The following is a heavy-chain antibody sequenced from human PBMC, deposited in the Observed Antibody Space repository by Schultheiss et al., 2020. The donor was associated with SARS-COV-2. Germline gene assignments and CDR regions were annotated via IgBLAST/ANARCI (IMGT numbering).Heavy chain of an antibody. V-gene: IGHV3-30*19. CDR3: ARHQGPSPWYYYYGMDV. CDR1: GFTFSSYG. CDR2: IWYDGSNK. Sequence: GGSLRLSCAASGFTFSSYGMHWVRQAPGKGLEWVAVIWYDGSNKYYADSVKGRFTISRDNSKNTLYLQMNSLRAEDTAVYYCARHQGPSPWYYYYGMDVWGQGTTVTVSS. J-gene: IGHJ6*02.